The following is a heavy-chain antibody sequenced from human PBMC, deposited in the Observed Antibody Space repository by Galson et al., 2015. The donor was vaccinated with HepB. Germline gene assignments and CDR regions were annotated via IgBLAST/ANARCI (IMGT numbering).Heavy chain of an antibody. Sequence: SLRLSCAASGLAFTTKSMNWVRQAPGKGLQWVSYISTTGDNIHYADSVKGRFTIARDNSKNMVFLQMYSLRAEDTAVYYCAKGDVWGSAALNYGMDVWGQGTTVTVSS. CDR1: GLAFTTKS. D-gene: IGHD3-16*01. V-gene: IGHV3-48*01. CDR2: ISTTGDNI. CDR3: AKGDVWGSAALNYGMDV. J-gene: IGHJ6*02.